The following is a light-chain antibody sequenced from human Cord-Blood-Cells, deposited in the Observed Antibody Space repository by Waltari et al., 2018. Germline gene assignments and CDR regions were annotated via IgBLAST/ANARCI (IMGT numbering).Light chain of an antibody. Sequence: DIQTTQSPSSLSASVGERVTITCRASQSISSYLNWYQQKPGKAPKLLIYAASSLQSGVPSRFSGSGSGTDFTLTISSLQPEDFATYYCQQSYSTPRTFGQGTKVEIK. CDR2: AAS. J-gene: IGKJ1*01. CDR3: QQSYSTPRT. CDR1: QSISSY. V-gene: IGKV1-39*01.